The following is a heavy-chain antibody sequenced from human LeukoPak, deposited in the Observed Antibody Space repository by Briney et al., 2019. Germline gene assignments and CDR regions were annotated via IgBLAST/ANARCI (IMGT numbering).Heavy chain of an antibody. V-gene: IGHV1-2*02. J-gene: IGHJ6*02. CDR2: INPNSGGT. CDR3: ARGGVALSYYGMDV. D-gene: IGHD2-8*01. CDR1: GYAFTGYY. Sequence: ASVKVSCKASGYAFTGYYMHWVRQAPGQGLEWMGWINPNSGGTNYAQKFQGRVTMTRDTSISTAYMELSRLRSDDTAVYYCARGGVALSYYGMDVWGQGTTVTVSS.